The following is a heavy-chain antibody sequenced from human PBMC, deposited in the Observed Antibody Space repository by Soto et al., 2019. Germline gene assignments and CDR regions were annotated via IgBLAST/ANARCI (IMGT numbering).Heavy chain of an antibody. CDR3: ARGRKRITIFGVVKKTTDDAFDI. CDR2: INHSGST. Sequence: PSETLSLTCAVYGGSSSGYYWSWIRQPPGKGLEWIGEINHSGSTNYNPSLKSRVTISVDTSKNQFSLKLSSVTAADTAVYYCARGRKRITIFGVVKKTTDDAFDIWGQGTMVTVSS. V-gene: IGHV4-34*01. D-gene: IGHD3-3*01. CDR1: GGSSSGYY. J-gene: IGHJ3*02.